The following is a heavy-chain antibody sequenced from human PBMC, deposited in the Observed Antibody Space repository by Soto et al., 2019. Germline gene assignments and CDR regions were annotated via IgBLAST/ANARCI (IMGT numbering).Heavy chain of an antibody. CDR3: ATAYYDSSGYYPVNAAFDI. D-gene: IGHD3-22*01. J-gene: IGHJ3*02. CDR1: GYTLTELS. V-gene: IGHV1-24*01. Sequence: GTSVKASCKVSGYTLTELSMHWVRQAPGKGLEWMGGFDPEDGETIYAQKFQGRVTMTEDTSTDTAYMELSSLRSEDTAVYYCATAYYDSSGYYPVNAAFDIWGQGTMVTVSS. CDR2: FDPEDGET.